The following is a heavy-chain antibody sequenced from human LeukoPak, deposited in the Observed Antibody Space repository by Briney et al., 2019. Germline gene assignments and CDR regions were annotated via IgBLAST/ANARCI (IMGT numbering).Heavy chain of an antibody. CDR3: ARDPPGIAASVSGG. V-gene: IGHV3-53*01. CDR1: GFTVSNNY. Sequence: GGSLRLSCTASGFTVSNNYMNWVRQAPGKGLEWVSLIYSGGSTQYADYVKGRFTISRDNSKNTFYLQMNSLRVEDTAVYYCARDPPGIAASVSGGWGQGTLVTVSS. D-gene: IGHD6-13*01. J-gene: IGHJ4*02. CDR2: IYSGGST.